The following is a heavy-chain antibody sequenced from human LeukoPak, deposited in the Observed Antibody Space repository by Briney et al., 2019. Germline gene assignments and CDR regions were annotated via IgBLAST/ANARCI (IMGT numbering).Heavy chain of an antibody. CDR3: AENYYDSSGYFGY. CDR2: TNSDGSST. J-gene: IGHJ4*02. Sequence: GGSLRLSCAASGFTFSSYWMHWVRQAPGKGLVWVSRTNSDGSSTSYADSAKGRFTISRDNAKNTLHLQMNSLRAEDTAVYYCAENYYDSSGYFGYWGQGTLVTVSS. V-gene: IGHV3-74*01. D-gene: IGHD3-22*01. CDR1: GFTFSSYW.